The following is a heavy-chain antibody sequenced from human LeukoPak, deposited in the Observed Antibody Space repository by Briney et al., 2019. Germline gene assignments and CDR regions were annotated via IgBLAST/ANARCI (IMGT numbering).Heavy chain of an antibody. CDR1: GFSFNDYY. CDR3: ATVTVGSGRHYYYGMEV. V-gene: IGHV3-11*01. CDR2: ISSSGSTI. J-gene: IGHJ6*02. Sequence: GGSLRLSCAASGFSFNDYYMSWISQAPGKGLEWVAYISSSGSTIYYADPVKGRFTISRDNAKNSLYLQMKSLRAEDTAVYYCATVTVGSGRHYYYGMEVWGQGTTVTVSS. D-gene: IGHD3-10*01.